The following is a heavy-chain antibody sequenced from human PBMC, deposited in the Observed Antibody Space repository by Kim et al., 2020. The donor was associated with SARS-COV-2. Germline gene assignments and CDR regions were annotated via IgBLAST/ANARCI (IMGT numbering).Heavy chain of an antibody. Sequence: KQDGSEENYVESVRGRFTVSRDNAENSLYLQMNSLRAEDTAVYYCSRDLDVWGKGAAVTVSS. V-gene: IGHV3-7*01. J-gene: IGHJ6*04. CDR3: SRDLDV. CDR2: KQDGSEE.